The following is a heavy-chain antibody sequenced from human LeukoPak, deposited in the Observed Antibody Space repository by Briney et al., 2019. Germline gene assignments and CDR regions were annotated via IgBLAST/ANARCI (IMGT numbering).Heavy chain of an antibody. CDR2: TYYSGST. J-gene: IGHJ4*02. CDR3: ARVGYYDFWSGSVGYYFDY. D-gene: IGHD3-3*01. V-gene: IGHV4-59*01. CDR1: GGSICSYY. Sequence: SETLSLTCTVSGGSICSYYWSWIRQPPGKGLEGFGNTYYSGSTNYNPSLKSRVTISVDTSKNQFSLKLSSVTAADTAVYYCARVGYYDFWSGSVGYYFDYWGQGTLVTVSS.